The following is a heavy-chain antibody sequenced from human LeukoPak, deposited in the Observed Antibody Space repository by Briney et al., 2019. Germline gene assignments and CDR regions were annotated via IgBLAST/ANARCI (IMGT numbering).Heavy chain of an antibody. CDR2: ISYDGNNK. Sequence: GRSLRLSCAASGFIFSNYGMHWVRQAPGKGLEWVAVISYDGNNKYYADSVKGRFTISRDNSKNTVYLQMYSLRAEDTAVYYCAKESGFGELFDYWGQGTLVTVSS. CDR3: AKESGFGELFDY. V-gene: IGHV3-30*18. J-gene: IGHJ4*02. D-gene: IGHD3-10*01. CDR1: GFIFSNYG.